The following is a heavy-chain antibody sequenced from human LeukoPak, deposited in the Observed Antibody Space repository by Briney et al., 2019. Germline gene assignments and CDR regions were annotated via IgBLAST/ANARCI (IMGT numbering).Heavy chain of an antibody. V-gene: IGHV1-18*01. D-gene: IGHD2-21*02. J-gene: IGHJ5*02. CDR3: ARGVVVTAIPGWFDP. CDR2: ISAYNGNT. Sequence: ASVKVSCKASGYTFTSYGISWVRQAPGQGLEWMGWISAYNGNTNYAQKLQGRVTMTRDTSTSTVYMELSSLRSEDTAVYYCARGVVVTAIPGWFDPWGQGTLVTVSS. CDR1: GYTFTSYG.